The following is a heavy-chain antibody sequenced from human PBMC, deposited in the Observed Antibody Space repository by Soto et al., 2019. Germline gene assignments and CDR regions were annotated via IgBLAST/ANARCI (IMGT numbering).Heavy chain of an antibody. D-gene: IGHD6-19*01. J-gene: IGHJ6*02. CDR3: ARTTHSSGYYAMDV. V-gene: IGHV2-70*04. Sequence: SGPTLVNPTQTLTLTCTFSGFSLSTTGMRVAWIRQPPGKTLEWLARIDWDDGKFYNTSLRTRLTISKATSKNQAVLTMNNMDAEYTDTYSCARTTHSSGYYAMDVWGQGTTVTVSS. CDR1: GFSLSTTGMR. CDR2: IDWDDGK.